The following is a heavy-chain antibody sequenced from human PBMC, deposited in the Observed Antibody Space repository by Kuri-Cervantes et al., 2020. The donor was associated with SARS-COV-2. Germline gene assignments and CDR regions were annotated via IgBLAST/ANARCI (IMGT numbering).Heavy chain of an antibody. CDR1: GFTFSSYD. CDR2: IGTAGDT. D-gene: IGHD1-1*01. Sequence: GGSLRLSCAASGFTFSSYDMHWVRQATGKGLEWVSAIGTAGDTYYPGSVKGRFTISRENAKNSLYLQMNSLRAGDTAVYYCAREGGRERLDDAFDIWGQGTMVTVSS. J-gene: IGHJ3*02. CDR3: AREGGRERLDDAFDI. V-gene: IGHV3-13*01.